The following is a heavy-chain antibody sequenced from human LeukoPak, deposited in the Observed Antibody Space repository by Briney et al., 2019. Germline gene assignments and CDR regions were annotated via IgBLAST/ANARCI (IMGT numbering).Heavy chain of an antibody. Sequence: GESLKISCKASGYRFTNFWIAWVRQMPGKGLEWMGIIYAGDSDTRYSPSLQGQVTMPVDKSSSTAYLQWTSLKASDTAMYYCARSGFARGMDVWGKGTTVTVAS. J-gene: IGHJ6*04. D-gene: IGHD3-10*01. CDR1: GYRFTNFW. CDR2: IYAGDSDT. CDR3: ARSGFARGMDV. V-gene: IGHV5-51*01.